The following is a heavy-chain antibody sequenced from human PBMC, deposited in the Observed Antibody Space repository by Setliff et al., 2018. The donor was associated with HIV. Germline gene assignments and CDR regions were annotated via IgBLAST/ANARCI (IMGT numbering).Heavy chain of an antibody. CDR2: ISYSGST. CDR1: GGSISSSTYY. CDR3: ARHSPSDY. J-gene: IGHJ4*02. V-gene: IGHV4-39*01. Sequence: PSETLSLTCTVSGGSISSSTYYWGWIRQPPGKGLEWIGTISYSGSTYYNPSLKSRLTISVDPSKNQFSLKLSSVTAADTAVYYCARHSPSDYWGQGTLVTVSS.